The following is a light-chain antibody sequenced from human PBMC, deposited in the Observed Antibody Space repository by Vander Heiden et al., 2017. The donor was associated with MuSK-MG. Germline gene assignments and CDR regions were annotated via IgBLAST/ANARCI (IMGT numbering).Light chain of an antibody. Sequence: EIVMTQSPATLSVSPGERATLSCRASQSVSSNLAWYQPKPGQAPRPLIYGASTRATGIPARFSGSGSGTEFTRTISSLQSEDFAVYYCQQYNTGPPWTFGQGTKVEIK. CDR3: QQYNTGPPWT. CDR2: GAS. J-gene: IGKJ1*01. CDR1: QSVSSN. V-gene: IGKV3-15*01.